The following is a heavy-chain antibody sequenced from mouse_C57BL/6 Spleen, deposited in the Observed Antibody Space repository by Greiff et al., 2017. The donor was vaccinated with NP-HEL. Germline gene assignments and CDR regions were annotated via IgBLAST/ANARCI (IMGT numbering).Heavy chain of an antibody. CDR2: INPNYGTT. V-gene: IGHV1-39*01. J-gene: IGHJ2*01. D-gene: IGHD1-1*01. CDR1: GYSFTDYN. Sequence: VQLQQSGPELVKPGASVKISCKASGYSFTDYNMNWVKQSNGKSLEWIGVINPNYGTTSYKQKFKGKDTLTVDQTSSTAYMQLNRLTSEDSEVCNSAKEDYYSSKLLDNGGKETKLTVSS. CDR3: AKEDYYSSKLLDN.